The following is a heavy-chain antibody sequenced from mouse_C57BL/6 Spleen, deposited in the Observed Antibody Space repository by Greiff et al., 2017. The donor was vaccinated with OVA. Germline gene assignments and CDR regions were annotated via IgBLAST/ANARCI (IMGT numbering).Heavy chain of an antibody. CDR3: ARATTVVATADY. Sequence: VQLQQPGTELVKPGASVKLSCKASGYTFTSYWMHWVKQRPGQGLEWIGNINPSNGGTNYNEKFKSKATLTVDKSSSTAYMQLSSLTSEDSAVDYCARATTVVATADYWGQGTTLTVSS. J-gene: IGHJ2*01. CDR1: GYTFTSYW. D-gene: IGHD1-1*01. V-gene: IGHV1-53*01. CDR2: INPSNGGT.